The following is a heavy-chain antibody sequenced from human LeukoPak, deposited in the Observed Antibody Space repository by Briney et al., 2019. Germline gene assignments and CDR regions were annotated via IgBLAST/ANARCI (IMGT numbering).Heavy chain of an antibody. Sequence: PGGSLRLSCAASGFTFSSYAVSWVRQAPGKGLEWVSAISGSGGSTYYADSVKGRFTISRDNSENTLYLQMNSLRAEDTAVYYCAKDRLGYSYGIGFDYWGQGTLVTVSS. CDR1: GFTFSSYA. CDR3: AKDRLGYSYGIGFDY. CDR2: ISGSGGST. D-gene: IGHD5-18*01. V-gene: IGHV3-23*01. J-gene: IGHJ4*02.